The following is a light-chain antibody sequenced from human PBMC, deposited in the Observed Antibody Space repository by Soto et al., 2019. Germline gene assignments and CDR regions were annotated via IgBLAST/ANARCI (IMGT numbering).Light chain of an antibody. J-gene: IGKJ1*01. Sequence: DIQMTQSPSTLSGSVGYRFTITCRASQTISSWLAWYQQKPGKAPKLLIYKASTLKSGVPSRFSGSGSGTEFTLTITRLEPEDFAMYYCQRYDSLRTFGQGTKVDIK. CDR1: QTISSW. CDR3: QRYDSLRT. V-gene: IGKV1-5*03. CDR2: KAS.